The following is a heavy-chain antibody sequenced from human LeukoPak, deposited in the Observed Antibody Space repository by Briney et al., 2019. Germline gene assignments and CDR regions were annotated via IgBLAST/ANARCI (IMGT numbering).Heavy chain of an antibody. V-gene: IGHV3-23*01. D-gene: IGHD3-10*01. CDR3: ARVRNVMDYYGSGSLHY. CDR2: TSSSDAGT. J-gene: IGHJ4*02. Sequence: GGSLRLSCAASGFTLNNYAMSWVRQAPGKGLEWVSATSSSDAGTYHADSVRGRFTISRDNSKNTLYLQMDSLRAEDTAVYYCARVRNVMDYYGSGSLHYWGQGTLVTVSS. CDR1: GFTLNNYA.